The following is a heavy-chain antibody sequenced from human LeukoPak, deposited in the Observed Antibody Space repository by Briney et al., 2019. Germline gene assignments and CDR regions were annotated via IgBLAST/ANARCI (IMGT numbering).Heavy chain of an antibody. CDR2: ISGSGGST. V-gene: IGHV3-23*01. J-gene: IGHJ3*02. CDR1: GFTFSSYA. Sequence: GGSLRLSCAASGFTFSSYAMSWVRQARRKGLEWVSAISGSGGSTYYADSVKGRFTISRDNSKNTLYLQMNSLRAEDTAVYYCAKDYYEEGAFDIWGQGTMVTVSS. D-gene: IGHD3-22*01. CDR3: AKDYYEEGAFDI.